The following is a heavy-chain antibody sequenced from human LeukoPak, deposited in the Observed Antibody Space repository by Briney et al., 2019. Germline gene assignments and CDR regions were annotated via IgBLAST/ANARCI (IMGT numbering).Heavy chain of an antibody. CDR1: GGSFSGYY. V-gene: IGHV4-34*01. CDR3: ARGSGVMITFGGVIGYYRPFDP. CDR2: INHSGST. D-gene: IGHD3-16*02. J-gene: IGHJ5*02. Sequence: SETLSLTCAVYGGSFSGYYWSWIRQPPGKGLEWIGEINHSGSTNYNPSLKSRVTISVDTSKNQFSLKLSSVTAADTAVYYCARGSGVMITFGGVIGYYRPFDPWGQGTLVTVSS.